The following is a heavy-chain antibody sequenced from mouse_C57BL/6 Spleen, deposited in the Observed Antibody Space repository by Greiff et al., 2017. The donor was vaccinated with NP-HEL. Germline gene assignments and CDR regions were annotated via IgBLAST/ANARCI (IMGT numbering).Heavy chain of an antibody. Sequence: LMESGGGLVKPGGSLKLSCAASGFTFSSYAMSWVRPTPEKRLEWVATICDGGSYTYYPDKVKGRFTISRDTAKNYLYLQMRHLKAEDTAMYYCARDRPHSSGFGFAYWGQGTLVTVSA. CDR3: ARDRPHSSGFGFAY. V-gene: IGHV5-4*01. D-gene: IGHD3-2*02. CDR1: GFTFSSYA. CDR2: ICDGGSYT. J-gene: IGHJ3*01.